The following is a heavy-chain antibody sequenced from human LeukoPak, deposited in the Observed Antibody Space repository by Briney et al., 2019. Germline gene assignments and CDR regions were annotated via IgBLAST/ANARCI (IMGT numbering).Heavy chain of an antibody. J-gene: IGHJ4*02. CDR3: AKAPHSGYCSSTSCYTLDY. D-gene: IGHD2-2*02. Sequence: GGSLRLSCAASGFTFSSYGMHWVRQAPGKGLEWVAFIRYDGSNKYYADSVKGRFTISRDNSKNTLYLQMNSLRAEDTAVYYCAKAPHSGYCSSTSCYTLDYWGQGTLVTVSS. CDR1: GFTFSSYG. V-gene: IGHV3-30*02. CDR2: IRYDGSNK.